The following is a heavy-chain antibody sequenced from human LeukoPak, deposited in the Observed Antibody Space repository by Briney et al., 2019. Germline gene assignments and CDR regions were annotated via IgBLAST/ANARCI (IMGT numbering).Heavy chain of an antibody. CDR3: ARGAAMVYYFDY. V-gene: IGHV1-46*01. CDR1: GYTFTSYY. J-gene: IGHJ4*02. CDR2: INPSGGST. D-gene: IGHD5-18*01. Sequence: ASVTVSCKASGYTFTSYYMHWVRQAPGQGHEWMGIINPSGGSTSYAQKFQGRVTMTRDTSTSTVYMELSSLRSEDTAVYYCARGAAMVYYFDYWGQGTLVTVSS.